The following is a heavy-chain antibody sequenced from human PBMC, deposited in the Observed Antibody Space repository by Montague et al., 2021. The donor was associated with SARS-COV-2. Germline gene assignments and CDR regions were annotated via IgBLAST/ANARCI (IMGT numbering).Heavy chain of an antibody. CDR1: GDSINSEHW. V-gene: IGHV4-4*02. J-gene: IGHJ6*02. D-gene: IGHD3-10*01. CDR3: ARQTTLLRGRAPPGV. Sequence: SETLSLTCAVSGDSINSEHWWSWVRQPPGKGLEWIVETHQWGGTNYNPSLRSRVSIFLDKSKNQFFLTLSSVSAADTAVYYCARQTTLLRGRAPPGVWGQGTTVTVSS. CDR2: THQWGGT.